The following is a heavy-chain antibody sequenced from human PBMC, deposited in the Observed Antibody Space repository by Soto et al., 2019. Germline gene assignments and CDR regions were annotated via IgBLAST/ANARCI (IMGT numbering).Heavy chain of an antibody. Sequence: ASENLSLPWAGSGGSPSRGGYSWSWVRQPPGKGLQWIGYMYHSGSTYYNPSLKSRVTISIDRSKHQFSLKLNSVTAADTAVYYCARGDPPSGTFSYWSQGTLVTVSS. J-gene: IGHJ4*02. CDR3: ARGDPPSGTFSY. CDR2: MYHSGST. CDR1: GGSPSRGGYS. V-gene: IGHV4-30-2*01. D-gene: IGHD6-13*01.